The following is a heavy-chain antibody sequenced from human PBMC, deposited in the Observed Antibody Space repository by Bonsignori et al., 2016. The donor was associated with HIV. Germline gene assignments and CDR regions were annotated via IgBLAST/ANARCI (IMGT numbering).Heavy chain of an antibody. CDR1: GFTFSYYA. D-gene: IGHD3-9*01. Sequence: VQLVESGGGLVKPGGSLRLSCAASGFTFSYYAMSWVRQSPGKGLEWVASISGVGTYIHYVDSAKGRFTISRDNTENSLSLQMNSLRVDDTALYFCARVGLTDTTAFDIWGQGT. CDR3: ARVGLTDTTAFDI. V-gene: IGHV3-21*01. CDR2: ISGVGTYI. J-gene: IGHJ3*02.